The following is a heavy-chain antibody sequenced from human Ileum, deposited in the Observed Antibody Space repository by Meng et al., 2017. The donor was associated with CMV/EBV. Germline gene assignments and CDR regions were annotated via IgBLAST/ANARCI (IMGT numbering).Heavy chain of an antibody. V-gene: IGHV3-23*04. CDR2: IDGSGDKT. J-gene: IGHJ2*01. CDR3: AKGLFDTYWYFDL. D-gene: IGHD3-9*01. Sequence: EVQLEESGGGLVQPGGSLRLSCAASGFTFSSYWMHWVRQSPGKGLDWVSSIDGSGDKTYYAPSVKGRFTVSRDNSENTIYLQINSLRAEDTARYYCAKGLFDTYWYFDLWGRGTLVTVSS. CDR1: GFTFSSYW.